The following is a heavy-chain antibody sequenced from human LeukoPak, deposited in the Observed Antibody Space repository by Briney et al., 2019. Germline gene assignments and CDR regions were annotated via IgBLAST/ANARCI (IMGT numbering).Heavy chain of an antibody. CDR2: IIPILGIA. CDR1: GGTFSSYA. D-gene: IGHD5-18*01. V-gene: IGHV1-69*04. CDR3: ARSTAMGANFDY. J-gene: IGHJ4*02. Sequence: EASVKVSCKASGGTFSSYAISWVRQAPGQGLEWMGRIIPILGIANYAQKFQGRVTITADKSTSTAYMELSSLRSEDTAVYYCARSTAMGANFDYWGQGTLVTVSS.